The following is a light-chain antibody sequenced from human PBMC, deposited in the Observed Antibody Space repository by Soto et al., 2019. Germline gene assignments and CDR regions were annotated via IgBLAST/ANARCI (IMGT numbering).Light chain of an antibody. V-gene: IGKV3D-20*02. CDR3: DQGCHLIT. CDR1: RGVSSSY. J-gene: IGKJ5*01. CDR2: DAS. Sequence: IGLSQSPGAVSLSTGERATLSCRASRGVSSSYLAWYQHKPGQAPRLLIYDASNRATGIPARFSGSGSGTDFTLTIISLEAEDIGVYYSDQGCHLITFGQGTSLDIK.